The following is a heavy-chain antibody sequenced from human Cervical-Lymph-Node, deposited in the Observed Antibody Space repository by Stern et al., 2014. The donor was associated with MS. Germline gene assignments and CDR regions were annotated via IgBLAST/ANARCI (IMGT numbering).Heavy chain of an antibody. J-gene: IGHJ4*02. Sequence: VQLVESGPGLVKPSQTLSLTCTVSGGSISSGSYYWSWIRQPAGKGLEWIGRIYTSGSTNYNPSLKSRVTISVDTSTNQFYLKLSSVTAADTAVYYCARSSSSSAWDYWGQGTLVTVSS. CDR1: GGSISSGSYY. V-gene: IGHV4-61*02. D-gene: IGHD6-6*01. CDR3: ARSSSSSAWDY. CDR2: IYTSGST.